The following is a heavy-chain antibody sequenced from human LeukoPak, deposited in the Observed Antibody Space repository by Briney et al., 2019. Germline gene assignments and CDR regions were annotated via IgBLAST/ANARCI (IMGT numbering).Heavy chain of an antibody. CDR1: GGSFSGYY. D-gene: IGHD2-15*01. V-gene: IGHV4-34*01. Sequence: SETLSLTCAVYGGSFSGYYWSWIRQPPGKGLEWIGEINHSGSTNYNPSLKSRVTISVDTSKHQFSLKLSSVTAADTAVYYCARRCSGGSCYPRYYYYYYYMDVWGKGTTVTVSS. J-gene: IGHJ6*03. CDR2: INHSGST. CDR3: ARRCSGGSCYPRYYYYYYYMDV.